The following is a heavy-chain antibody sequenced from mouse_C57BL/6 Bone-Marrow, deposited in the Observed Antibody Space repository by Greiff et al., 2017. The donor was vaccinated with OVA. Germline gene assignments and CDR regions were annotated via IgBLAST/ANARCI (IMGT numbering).Heavy chain of an antibody. CDR3: ARGGYGSWYFDY. Sequence: EVQLVESGGDLVKPGGSLKLSCAASGFTFSSYGMSWVRQTPDKRLEWVATISSGGSYTYYPDSVKGRFTISRDNAKNTLYLQMSSLKSEDTAMDYCARGGYGSWYFDYWGQGTTLTVSS. CDR2: ISSGGSYT. V-gene: IGHV5-6*01. CDR1: GFTFSSYG. D-gene: IGHD1-1*01. J-gene: IGHJ2*01.